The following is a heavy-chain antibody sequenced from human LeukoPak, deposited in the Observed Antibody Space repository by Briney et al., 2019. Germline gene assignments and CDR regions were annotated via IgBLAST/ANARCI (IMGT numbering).Heavy chain of an antibody. J-gene: IGHJ4*02. V-gene: IGHV3-23*01. Sequence: GGSLRLSCAASGFTFSSYAMSWVRQAPGKGLEWVSAISGSGGSTYYADSVKGRFTISRDNSKSTLYLHMNSLRAEDTAVYYCAKDRWVGYYDSSGHSNFDYWGQGTLVTVSS. D-gene: IGHD3-22*01. CDR1: GFTFSSYA. CDR3: AKDRWVGYYDSSGHSNFDY. CDR2: ISGSGGST.